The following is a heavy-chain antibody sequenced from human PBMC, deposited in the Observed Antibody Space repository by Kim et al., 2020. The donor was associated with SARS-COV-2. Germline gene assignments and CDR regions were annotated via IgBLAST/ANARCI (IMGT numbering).Heavy chain of an antibody. J-gene: IGHJ3*02. Sequence: SVKVSCKASGGTFSSYAISWVRQAPGQGLEWMGGIIPIFGTANYAQKFQGRVTITADESTSTAYMELSSLRSEDTAVYYCASAARGYCSSTSCYTWNAFDIWGQGTMVTVSS. CDR2: IIPIFGTA. CDR1: GGTFSSYA. D-gene: IGHD2-2*02. V-gene: IGHV1-69*13. CDR3: ASAARGYCSSTSCYTWNAFDI.